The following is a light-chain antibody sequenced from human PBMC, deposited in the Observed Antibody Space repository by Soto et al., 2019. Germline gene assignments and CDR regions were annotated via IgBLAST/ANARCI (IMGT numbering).Light chain of an antibody. Sequence: QSALTQPASVSGSPGQSITISCTGTSSDVVNDLLVSWYQQQPGKAPKLMISEASKRPSGVSNRFSGSKSGNTASLTISGLLAEDEAHYYCCSYAESDTMIFGGGTKVTVL. CDR2: EAS. CDR1: SSDVVNDLL. CDR3: CSYAESDTMI. J-gene: IGLJ2*01. V-gene: IGLV2-23*01.